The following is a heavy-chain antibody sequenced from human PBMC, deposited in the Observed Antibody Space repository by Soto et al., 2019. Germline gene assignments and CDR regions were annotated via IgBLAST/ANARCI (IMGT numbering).Heavy chain of an antibody. V-gene: IGHV1-8*01. CDR2: MNANSGNT. D-gene: IGHD6-19*01. Sequence: QVQLVQPGAEVKKPGASVKVSCKASGYTFTSYDINWVRQATGQGLEWMGWMNANSGNTGYAQKFQGRVTMTRNTSISTAYMELSSLRSEDTAVSYCAIEMSSGWCVNYWGQGTLVNVSS. CDR1: GYTFTSYD. J-gene: IGHJ4*02. CDR3: AIEMSSGWCVNY.